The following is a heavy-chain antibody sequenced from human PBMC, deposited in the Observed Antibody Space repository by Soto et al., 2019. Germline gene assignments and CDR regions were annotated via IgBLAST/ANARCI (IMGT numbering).Heavy chain of an antibody. J-gene: IGHJ5*02. V-gene: IGHV1-8*01. CDR2: MNPTTGNT. Sequence: QVQLVQSGAEVKKPGASVKVSCRASGYSFTSYDIHWVRQATGQGLEWMGWMNPTTGNTGYAQKFQGRITMTSNTSITTAAMELSSLRADDTAVYYCERGRSTVVTGYNWFDPLGQGTLVTVSS. CDR3: ERGRSTVVTGYNWFDP. CDR1: GYSFTSYD. D-gene: IGHD4-4*01.